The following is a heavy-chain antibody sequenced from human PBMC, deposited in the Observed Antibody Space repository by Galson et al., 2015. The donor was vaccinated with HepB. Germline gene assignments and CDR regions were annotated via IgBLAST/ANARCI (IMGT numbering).Heavy chain of an antibody. J-gene: IGHJ6*02. CDR3: ARGLWFGEFKQNYYYGMDV. V-gene: IGHV1-46*04. Sequence: SVKVSCKASGYTFTSYYMHWVRQAPGQGLEWMGVINPSGGSTSYAQKLQGRVTMTRDTSTSTVYMELSSLRSEDTAVYYCARGLWFGEFKQNYYYGMDVWGQGTTVTVSS. D-gene: IGHD3-10*01. CDR1: GYTFTSYY. CDR2: INPSGGST.